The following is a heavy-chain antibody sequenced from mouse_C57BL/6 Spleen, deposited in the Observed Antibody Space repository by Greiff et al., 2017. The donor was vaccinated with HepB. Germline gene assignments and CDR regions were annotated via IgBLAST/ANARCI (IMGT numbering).Heavy chain of an antibody. Sequence: QVHVKQSGAELVKPGASVKMSCKASGYTFTSYWITWVKQRPGQGLEWIGDIYPGSGSTNYNEKFKSKATLTVDTSSSTAYMQLSSLTSEDSAVYYCARGTQAFDYWGQGTTLTVSS. D-gene: IGHD3-2*02. CDR3: ARGTQAFDY. J-gene: IGHJ2*01. CDR1: GYTFTSYW. CDR2: IYPGSGST. V-gene: IGHV1-55*01.